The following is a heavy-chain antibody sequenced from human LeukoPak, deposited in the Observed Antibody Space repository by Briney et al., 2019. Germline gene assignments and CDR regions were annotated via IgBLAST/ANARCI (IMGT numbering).Heavy chain of an antibody. CDR2: IYTSGST. CDR1: GGSISSGGYY. Sequence: PSETLSLTCTVSGGSISSGGYYWSWIRQPAGKGLEWIGRIYTSGSTNYNPSLKSRVTISVDTSKNQFSLKLSSVTAADTAVYYCARGPHLNDFWSGSYNWFDPWGQGTLVTVSS. V-gene: IGHV4-61*02. D-gene: IGHD3-3*01. CDR3: ARGPHLNDFWSGSYNWFDP. J-gene: IGHJ5*02.